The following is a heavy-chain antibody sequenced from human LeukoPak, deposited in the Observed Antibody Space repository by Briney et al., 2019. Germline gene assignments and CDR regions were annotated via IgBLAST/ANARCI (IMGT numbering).Heavy chain of an antibody. CDR1: GFTFSSYS. CDR3: ARVYLGGAFDI. CDR2: ISSSSSTI. Sequence: PGGSLRLSCAASGFTFSSYSMNWVRQAPGKGRVWVLYISSSSSTIYYAGSVKGRFTISRDNAKNSLYLQMNSLRAEDTAVYYCARVYLGGAFDIWGQGTMVTVSS. V-gene: IGHV3-48*04. D-gene: IGHD1-26*01. J-gene: IGHJ3*02.